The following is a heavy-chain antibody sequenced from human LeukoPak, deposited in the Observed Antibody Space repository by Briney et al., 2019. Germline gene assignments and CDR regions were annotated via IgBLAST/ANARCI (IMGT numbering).Heavy chain of an antibody. D-gene: IGHD5-12*01. CDR3: AKDQTVATTSNFDY. CDR2: ISGSGGTT. CDR1: GFTFSTYA. Sequence: GALRLSCAASGFTFSTYAMSWVRQAPGKGLEWVSAISGSGGTTHYADSVKGRFTISRDNSKKTLYLQMSSLRAEDTAVYYCAKDQTVATTSNFDYWGQGTLVTVSS. V-gene: IGHV3-23*01. J-gene: IGHJ4*02.